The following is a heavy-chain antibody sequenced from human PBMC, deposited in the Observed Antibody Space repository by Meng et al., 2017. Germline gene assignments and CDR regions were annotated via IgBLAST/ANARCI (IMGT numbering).Heavy chain of an antibody. CDR1: RFTFDDYG. V-gene: IGHV3-23*04. D-gene: IGHD5-12*01. Sequence: ESHVVGSWRGVVRTGGSLRLSCAASRFTFDDYGMSWVRQAPGKGLEWVSGISGSGGSTYYADSVKGRFTISRDNSKNTLYLQMNSLRAEDTAVYYCAKSGYGYDYWGQGTLVTVSS. CDR3: AKSGYGYDY. CDR2: ISGSGGST. J-gene: IGHJ4*02.